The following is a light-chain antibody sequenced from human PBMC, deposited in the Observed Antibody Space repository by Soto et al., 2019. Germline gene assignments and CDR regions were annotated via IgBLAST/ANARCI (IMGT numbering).Light chain of an antibody. CDR3: AAWDDSLNEYV. CDR1: SSNIGRNT. Sequence: QSVLTQPPSASGTPGQRVTISCSGRSSNIGRNTVNWYQQLPGTAPKLLIYGNNQRPSGVPDRFSGSKSGTSAFLAISGLQSEDEADYYCAAWDDSLNEYVFGTGTKLTVL. CDR2: GNN. V-gene: IGLV1-44*01. J-gene: IGLJ1*01.